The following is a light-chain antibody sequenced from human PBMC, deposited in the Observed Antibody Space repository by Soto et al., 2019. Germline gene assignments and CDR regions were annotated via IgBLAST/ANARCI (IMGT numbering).Light chain of an antibody. CDR2: AAS. J-gene: IGKJ2*01. CDR1: QGISNY. V-gene: IGKV1-27*01. CDR3: QKYNSAPYT. Sequence: DIQMTQSPASLSASVGDRVTITCRASQGISNYLAWYQQKPGQVPKLLIYAASTLQSGVTSRFSGSGSGTDFTLTISSLQPEDVATYYCQKYNSAPYTFGQGTKLEIK.